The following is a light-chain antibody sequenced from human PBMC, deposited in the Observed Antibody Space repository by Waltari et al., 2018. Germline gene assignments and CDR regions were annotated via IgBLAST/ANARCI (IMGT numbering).Light chain of an antibody. CDR2: KAS. V-gene: IGKV1-5*03. CDR3: QQYNTYSS. J-gene: IGKJ2*03. CDR1: QHISNY. Sequence: DIQMTQSPSTLSASVGDTITITCRASQHISNYLAWYQQKPGKAPKLLIYKASSSGSGVPSRFSGSGSGTEFTLTISSLQPDDFATYYCQQYNTYSSFGQGTKLEIK.